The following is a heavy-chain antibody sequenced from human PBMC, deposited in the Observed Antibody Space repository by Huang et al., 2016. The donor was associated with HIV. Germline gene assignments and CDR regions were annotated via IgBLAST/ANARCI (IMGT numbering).Heavy chain of an antibody. CDR2: VYETGSA. CDR3: ARGRAIYDFWSGYYDS. V-gene: IGHV4-59*11. CDR1: GASSGNHY. Sequence: QVQLQESGPRLVKPSGTLSLTCTVSGASSGNHYWSWIRQTPGKGLEGFGSVYETGSADYNPSLGGRVTMSGDTSKNQISLKLISVTAADTAVYFCARGRAIYDFWSGYYDSWGQGSLVTVSS. J-gene: IGHJ4*02. D-gene: IGHD3-3*01.